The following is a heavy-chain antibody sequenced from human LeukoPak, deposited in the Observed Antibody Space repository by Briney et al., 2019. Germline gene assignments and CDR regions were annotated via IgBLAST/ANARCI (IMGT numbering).Heavy chain of an antibody. V-gene: IGHV3-23*01. D-gene: IGHD2-15*01. CDR3: ANVGSSPVW. Sequence: PGGSLRLSCAASGFTFNNYAMSWVRQAPGKGLEWVSAISGGGVSTYYADSVKGRFSVSRDNSKNTLYLQMNSLRAEDTAVYYCANVGSSPVWWGQGTLVTVSS. CDR2: ISGGGVST. J-gene: IGHJ4*02. CDR1: GFTFNNYA.